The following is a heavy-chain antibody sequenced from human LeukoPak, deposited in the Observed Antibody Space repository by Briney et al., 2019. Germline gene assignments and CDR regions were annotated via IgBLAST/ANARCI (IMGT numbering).Heavy chain of an antibody. CDR1: GGTFSSYA. CDR3: AKDQSRGDIVVVTAAFDY. V-gene: IGHV1-69*05. D-gene: IGHD2-2*01. CDR2: IIPIFGTA. Sequence: ASVKVSCKASGGTFSSYAISWVRQAPGQGLEWMGGIIPIFGTANYAQKFQGRVTITTDESTSTAYMELSSLRAEDTAVYYCAKDQSRGDIVVVTAAFDYWGQGTLVTVSS. J-gene: IGHJ4*02.